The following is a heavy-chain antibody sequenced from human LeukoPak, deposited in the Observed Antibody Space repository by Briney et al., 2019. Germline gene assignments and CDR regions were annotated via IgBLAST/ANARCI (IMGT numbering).Heavy chain of an antibody. CDR2: ISSSSSYI. Sequence: PGGSLRLSCAASGFTFSSYSMNWVRQAPGKGLEWVSSISSSSSYIYYAGSVKGRFTISRDNAKNSLYLQMNSLRAEDTAVYYCARGEGLDYGDYVYAFDIWGQGTMVTVSS. D-gene: IGHD4-17*01. J-gene: IGHJ3*02. CDR1: GFTFSSYS. CDR3: ARGEGLDYGDYVYAFDI. V-gene: IGHV3-21*01.